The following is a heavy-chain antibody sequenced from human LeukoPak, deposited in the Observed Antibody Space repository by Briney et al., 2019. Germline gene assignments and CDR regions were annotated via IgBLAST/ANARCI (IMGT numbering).Heavy chain of an antibody. V-gene: IGHV3-21*04. J-gene: IGHJ4*02. D-gene: IGHD1-26*01. CDR3: AKGNSIVGATTGY. Sequence: GGSLRLSCAASGFTFSSYSMNWVRQAPGKGLEWVSSISSSSSYIYYADSVKGRFTISRDNAKNSLYLQMNSLRAEDTAVYYCAKGNSIVGATTGYWGQGTLVTVSS. CDR1: GFTFSSYS. CDR2: ISSSSSYI.